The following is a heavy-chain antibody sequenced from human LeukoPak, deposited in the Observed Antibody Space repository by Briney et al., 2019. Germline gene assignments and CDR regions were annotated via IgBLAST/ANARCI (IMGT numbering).Heavy chain of an antibody. CDR3: ARELVVGATQYFDY. J-gene: IGHJ4*02. D-gene: IGHD1-26*01. CDR2: IYYSGST. CDR1: GGSISSYY. Sequence: SETLSLTCTVSGGSISSYYWSWIRQPPGKGLEWIRYIYYSGSTNYNPSLKSRVTISVDTSKNQFSLKLSSVTTADTAVYYCARELVVGATQYFDYWGQGTLVTVSS. V-gene: IGHV4-59*01.